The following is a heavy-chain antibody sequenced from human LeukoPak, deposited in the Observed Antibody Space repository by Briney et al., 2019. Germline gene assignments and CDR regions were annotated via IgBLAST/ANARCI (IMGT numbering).Heavy chain of an antibody. J-gene: IGHJ6*03. Sequence: PGGSLRLSCAASGFTFSDYYMSWIRQAPGKGLEWVSYISSSGSTIYYADSVEGRFTISRDNAKNSLYLQMNSLRAEDTAVYYCARDRNYYYYMDVWGKGTTVTVSS. CDR3: ARDRNYYYYMDV. CDR1: GFTFSDYY. CDR2: ISSSGSTI. V-gene: IGHV3-11*01.